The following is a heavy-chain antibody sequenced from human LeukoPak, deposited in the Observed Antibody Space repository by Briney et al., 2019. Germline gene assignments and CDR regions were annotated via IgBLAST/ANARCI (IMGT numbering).Heavy chain of an antibody. J-gene: IGHJ6*03. Sequence: SETLSLTCGVYGGSLSGYYWTWIRQPPGKGLEWIGEIHPSGRPYYNPSLESRVTISVDTSKNQFSLKLSSVTAADTAVCYCARAYLYTIFGVVIIEEGQYMDVWGKGTTVTVSS. CDR2: IHPSGRP. D-gene: IGHD3-3*01. CDR1: GGSLSGYY. CDR3: ARAYLYTIFGVVIIEEGQYMDV. V-gene: IGHV4-34*01.